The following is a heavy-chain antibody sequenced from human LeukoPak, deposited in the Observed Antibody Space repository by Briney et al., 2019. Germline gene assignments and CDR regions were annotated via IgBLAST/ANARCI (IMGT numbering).Heavy chain of an antibody. CDR2: IYYSGST. CDR3: AREARRDGDNVFDY. Sequence: SETLSLTCTVSGGSISGYYWSWIRQPPGKGLEWIGNIYYSGSTNYNPSLKSRVTISVDTSKNQFSLKLSSVTAADTAVYYCAREARRDGDNVFDYWGQGTLVTVSS. D-gene: IGHD5-24*01. V-gene: IGHV4-59*12. CDR1: GGSISGYY. J-gene: IGHJ4*02.